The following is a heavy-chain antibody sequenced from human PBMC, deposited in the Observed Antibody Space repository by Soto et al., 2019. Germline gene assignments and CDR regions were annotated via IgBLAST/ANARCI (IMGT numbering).Heavy chain of an antibody. CDR3: ARGDYYYYGLDV. V-gene: IGHV3-48*02. J-gene: IGHJ6*02. CDR1: GFTFSDYS. D-gene: IGHD3-16*01. CDR2: ISSSSSTM. Sequence: EVQLVESGGGLVQPGGSLRLSCAASGFTFSDYSMNWVRQAPGKGLEWLSSISSSSSTMYYADSVKGRFTISRDDAKNSLYLQMNSLRDEDTAVYYCARGDYYYYGLDVWGQGTTLTVSS.